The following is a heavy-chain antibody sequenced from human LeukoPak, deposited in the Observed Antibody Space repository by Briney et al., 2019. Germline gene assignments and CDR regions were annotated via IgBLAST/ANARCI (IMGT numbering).Heavy chain of an antibody. CDR3: SRVLTSGTRRFDP. Sequence: PGRSLRLSCTASGLIFGDYGLSWVRQAPGKRLEWVGFIRSKADGGTTEYAASVKGRFTISRDDSKSIAYLQMNSLQTEDTAVFYCSRVLTSGTRRFDPWGQGTLVTVSS. D-gene: IGHD1-1*01. J-gene: IGHJ5*02. V-gene: IGHV3-49*04. CDR1: GLIFGDYG. CDR2: IRSKADGGTT.